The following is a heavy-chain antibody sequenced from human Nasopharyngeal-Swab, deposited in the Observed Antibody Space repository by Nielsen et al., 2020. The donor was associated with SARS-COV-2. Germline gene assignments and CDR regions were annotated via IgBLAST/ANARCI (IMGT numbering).Heavy chain of an antibody. CDR3: AKEGEGGPNYFEF. J-gene: IGHJ4*02. V-gene: IGHV4-59*02. Sequence: SETLSLTCTVSGDSGISSYGSWLRQTPGKGLEWIGYIYQNGYTNYNPSLKSRITMSIETSRKQFSLRLRSATAADTAMYYCAKEGEGGPNYFEFWGQGNLVTVSS. CDR1: GDSGISSY. CDR2: IYQNGYT. D-gene: IGHD3-10*01.